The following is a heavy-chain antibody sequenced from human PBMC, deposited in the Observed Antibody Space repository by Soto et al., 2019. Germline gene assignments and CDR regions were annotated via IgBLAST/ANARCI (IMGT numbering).Heavy chain of an antibody. CDR3: ARGPGSPRYYNGMDV. V-gene: IGHV3-13*01. D-gene: IGHD3-10*01. CDR1: GFTLSNHD. J-gene: IGHJ6*02. CDR2: IGIGGDT. Sequence: GGSLRLSCAASGFTLSNHDMYWVRQATGKSLEWVSAIGIGGDTYYPASVKGRFTISRQNAKNSLYLQMNNLRAGDTAVYYCARGPGSPRYYNGMDVWGQGXTVTVPS.